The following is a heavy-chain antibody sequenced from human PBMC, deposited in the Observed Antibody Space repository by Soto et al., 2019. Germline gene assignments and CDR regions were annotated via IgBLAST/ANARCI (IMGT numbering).Heavy chain of an antibody. CDR1: GGSFSSNNFY. CDR3: VKDPGPPRNYFYGMDV. J-gene: IGHJ6*02. V-gene: IGHV4-31*03. D-gene: IGHD7-27*01. Sequence: PSETLSLTCTVSGGSFSSNNFYWSWIRQFPGKGLEWIGYIYHTGTTYYSPSFESRVTISLDTSNNQFSLRLASVTAADTATYYCVKDPGPPRNYFYGMDVWGQGTTVTVSS. CDR2: IYHTGTT.